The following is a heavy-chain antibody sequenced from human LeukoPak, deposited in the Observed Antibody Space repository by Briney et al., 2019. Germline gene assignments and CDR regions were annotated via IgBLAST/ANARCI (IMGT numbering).Heavy chain of an antibody. V-gene: IGHV1-2*02. CDR1: GYTFTGYY. CDR2: INPNSGGT. CDR3: ARDLWAYYYDSSGYPDY. D-gene: IGHD3-22*01. Sequence: ASVKVSCKASGYTFTGYYMHWVRQAPGQGLEWMGWINPNSGGTNYAQKFQGRVTMTRDTSISTAYMELSRLRPDDTAVYYCARDLWAYYYDSSGYPDYWGQGTLVTVSS. J-gene: IGHJ4*02.